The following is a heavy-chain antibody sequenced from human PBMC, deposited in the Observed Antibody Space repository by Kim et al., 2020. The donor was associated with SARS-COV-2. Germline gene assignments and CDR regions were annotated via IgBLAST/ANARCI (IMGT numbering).Heavy chain of an antibody. J-gene: IGHJ2*01. V-gene: IGHV4-61*01. Sequence: SETLSLTCTVSGGSVSSGSYYWSWIRQPPGKGLEWIGYIYYSGSTNYNPSLKSRVTISVDTSKNQFSLKLSSVTAADTAVYYCARDTGIHYDILTGYYRYWYFDLWGRGTLVTVSS. CDR2: IYYSGST. CDR1: GGSVSSGSYY. D-gene: IGHD3-9*01. CDR3: ARDTGIHYDILTGYYRYWYFDL.